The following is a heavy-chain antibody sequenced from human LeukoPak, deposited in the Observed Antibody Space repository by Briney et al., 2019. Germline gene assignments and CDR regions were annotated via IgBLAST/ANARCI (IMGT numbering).Heavy chain of an antibody. Sequence: SQTLSLTCAISGDSVSSYSAAWNWIRQSPSRGLEWLGRTYYRSKWYYDYAVSVKSRITINPDTSKNQFSLQLNSVTPEDAAVYYCARAGYNWNGRQYNWFDPWGQGTLVTVSS. CDR1: GDSVSSYSAA. CDR2: TYYRSKWYY. CDR3: ARAGYNWNGRQYNWFDP. J-gene: IGHJ5*02. D-gene: IGHD1-20*01. V-gene: IGHV6-1*01.